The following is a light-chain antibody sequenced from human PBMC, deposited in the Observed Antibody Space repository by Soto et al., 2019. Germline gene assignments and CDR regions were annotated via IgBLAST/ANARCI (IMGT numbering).Light chain of an antibody. J-gene: IGKJ4*01. Sequence: EIVMTQSPATLSVSPGERVTLSCRASQSVSSSLAWYQQKPGQAPRLLFYGASTRATGIPARFSGSGSGTDFTLTISSLQSEDVAVYYCQQYTNWLTFGGGTKVEIK. CDR1: QSVSSS. V-gene: IGKV3-15*01. CDR2: GAS. CDR3: QQYTNWLT.